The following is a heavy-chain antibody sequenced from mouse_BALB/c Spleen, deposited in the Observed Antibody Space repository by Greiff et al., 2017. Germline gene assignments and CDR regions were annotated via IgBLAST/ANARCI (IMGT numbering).Heavy chain of an antibody. CDR1: GYSITSGYY. CDR2: ISYDGSN. V-gene: IGHV3-6*02. J-gene: IGHJ3*01. Sequence: DVKLVESGPGLVKPSQSLSLTCSVTGYSITSGYYWNWIRQFPGNKLEWMGYISYDGSNNYNPSLKNRISITRDTSKNQFFLKLNSVTTEDTATYYCARGENWGSYWGQGTLVTVSA. D-gene: IGHD4-1*01. CDR3: ARGENWGSY.